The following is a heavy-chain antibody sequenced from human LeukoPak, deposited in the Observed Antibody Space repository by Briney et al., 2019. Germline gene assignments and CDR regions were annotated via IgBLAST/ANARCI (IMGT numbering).Heavy chain of an antibody. J-gene: IGHJ4*02. CDR1: GYTFTGNY. CDR3: ARSTRPYYDFWSGYPFDY. D-gene: IGHD3-3*01. V-gene: IGHV1-2*02. CDR2: INPNSGGT. Sequence: ASVKVSCKASGYTFTGNYMHWVRQAPGQGLEWMGWINPNSGGTNYAQKFQGRVTMTRDTSISTAYMELSRLRSDDTAVYYCARSTRPYYDFWSGYPFDYWGQGTLVTVSS.